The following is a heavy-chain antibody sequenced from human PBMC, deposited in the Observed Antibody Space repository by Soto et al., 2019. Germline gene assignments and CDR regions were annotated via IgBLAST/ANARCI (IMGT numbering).Heavy chain of an antibody. V-gene: IGHV4-34*01. CDR2: INHSGST. D-gene: IGHD3-3*01. Sequence: QVQLQQWGAGLLKPSETLSLTCAVYGGSFSGYYWSWIRQPPGKGLEWIGEINHSGSTNYNPSLKSRVTISVDTSKNQLSLKLSSVTAADTAVYYCARGYYDFWSGYLTHFDYWGQGTLVTVSS. J-gene: IGHJ4*02. CDR3: ARGYYDFWSGYLTHFDY. CDR1: GGSFSGYY.